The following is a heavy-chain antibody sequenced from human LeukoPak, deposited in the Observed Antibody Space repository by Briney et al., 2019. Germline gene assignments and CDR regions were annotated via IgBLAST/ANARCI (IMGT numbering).Heavy chain of an antibody. CDR1: GFTFSRFA. CDR2: ISSSSSAI. V-gene: IGHV3-48*02. D-gene: IGHD2-2*01. CDR3: AKDLPVATGYFYGMDV. J-gene: IGHJ6*02. Sequence: GGSLRLSCAASGFTFSRFAMNWVRQAPGKGLEWISYISSSSSAIYYADSVKGRFTISRDNAKNSLYLQMSSLRDEDTAVYYCAKDLPVATGYFYGMDVWGQGTTVTVSS.